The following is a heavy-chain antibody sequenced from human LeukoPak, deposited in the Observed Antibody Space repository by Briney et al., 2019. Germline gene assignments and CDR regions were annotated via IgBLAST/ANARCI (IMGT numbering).Heavy chain of an antibody. CDR2: IRSKANNYAT. Sequence: GGSLRLSCAASGFTFSGSTMHWVRQASGKGLEWVGRIRSKANNYATVYAASVKGRFTISRDDSKNTAYLQMNSLKTEDTAVYYCTRSPHYYDSSGYYYPNWFDPWGQGTLVTVSS. D-gene: IGHD3-22*01. J-gene: IGHJ5*02. CDR3: TRSPHYYDSSGYYYPNWFDP. CDR1: GFTFSGST. V-gene: IGHV3-73*01.